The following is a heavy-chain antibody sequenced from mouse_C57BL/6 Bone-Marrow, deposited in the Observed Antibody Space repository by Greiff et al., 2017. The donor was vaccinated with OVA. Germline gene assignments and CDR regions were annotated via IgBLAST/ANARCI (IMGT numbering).Heavy chain of an antibody. CDR2: IYPGDGDT. D-gene: IGHD2-2*01. V-gene: IGHV1-80*01. CDR1: GYAFSSYW. J-gene: IGHJ2*01. Sequence: VKLVESGAELVKPGASVKISCKASGYAFSSYWMNWVKQRPGKGLEWIGQIYPGDGDTNYNGKFKGKATLAAAKSSSTAYMQLSSLTSEDSAVYFCARVEAYGFYFDYWGQGTTLTVSS. CDR3: ARVEAYGFYFDY.